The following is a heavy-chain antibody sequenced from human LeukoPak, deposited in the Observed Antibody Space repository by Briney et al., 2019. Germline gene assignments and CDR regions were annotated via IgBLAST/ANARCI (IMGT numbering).Heavy chain of an antibody. Sequence: GGSLRLSCAASGFTFSDYAMNWVRQAPGKGLEWVSGIRVGGELYYADSVKGRFTISRDNSKNTLYLQMNSLRAENTAIYYCAKVASNSGKGGAFDIWGQGTMVTVSS. CDR1: GFTFSDYA. V-gene: IGHV3-23*01. CDR3: AKVASNSGKGGAFDI. J-gene: IGHJ3*02. CDR2: IRVGGEL. D-gene: IGHD6-19*01.